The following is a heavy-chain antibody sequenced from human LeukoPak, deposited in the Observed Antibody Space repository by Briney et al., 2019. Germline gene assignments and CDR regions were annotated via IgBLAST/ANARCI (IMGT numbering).Heavy chain of an antibody. CDR1: GASVRGSY. Sequence: SETLSLTCSVSGASVRGSYWSWIRQPAGRELEWIGRIYSSGSVNYNPSLKSRVTMSIDTSQNQFSLKLNSATAADTAVYYCARSNGFAAIDSWAQGIQVTVSS. CDR2: IYSSGSV. CDR3: ARSNGFAAIDS. D-gene: IGHD2-8*01. J-gene: IGHJ4*02. V-gene: IGHV4-4*07.